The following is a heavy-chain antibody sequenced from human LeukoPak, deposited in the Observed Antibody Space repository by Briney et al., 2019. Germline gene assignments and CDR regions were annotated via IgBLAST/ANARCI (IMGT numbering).Heavy chain of an antibody. D-gene: IGHD1/OR15-1a*01. CDR2: ISYDGSNK. CDR3: AKVRTGNYSMDV. J-gene: IGHJ6*02. V-gene: IGHV3-30*18. Sequence: PGRSLRLSCAASGFTFSSYGMHWVRQAPGKGLEWVAVISYDGSNKYYADSVKGRFTISRDNSKNTLYLQMNSLRAEDTAVYYCAKVRTGNYSMDVWGQGTTVTVSS. CDR1: GFTFSSYG.